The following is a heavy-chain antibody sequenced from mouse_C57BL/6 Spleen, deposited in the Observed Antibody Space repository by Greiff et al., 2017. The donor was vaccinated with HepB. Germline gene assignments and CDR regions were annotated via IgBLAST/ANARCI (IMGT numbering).Heavy chain of an antibody. CDR3: ARADYSNYEFAY. CDR2: IRNKANGYTT. J-gene: IGHJ3*01. D-gene: IGHD2-5*01. V-gene: IGHV7-3*01. Sequence: EVQVVESGGGLVQPGGSLSLSCAASGFTFTDYYMSWVRQPPGKALEWLGFIRNKANGYTTEYSASVKGRFTISRDNFQSILYLQMNALRAEDSATYYCARADYSNYEFAYWGQGTLVTVSA. CDR1: GFTFTDYY.